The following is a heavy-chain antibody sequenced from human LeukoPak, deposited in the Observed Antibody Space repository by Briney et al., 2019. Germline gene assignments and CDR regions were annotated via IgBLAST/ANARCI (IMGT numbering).Heavy chain of an antibody. CDR1: GGSISSTPCY. CDR2: LHYRGST. J-gene: IGHJ3*02. V-gene: IGHV4-39*01. Sequence: SETLSLTCSVAGGSISSTPCYWGWIRQPPGKGLEWIGSLHYRGSTHYNPSLKTRVTISVDTSKNQFSLKLASVTAADTAIYYCARRNDFDIWGQGTMVTVSS. CDR3: ARRNDFDI.